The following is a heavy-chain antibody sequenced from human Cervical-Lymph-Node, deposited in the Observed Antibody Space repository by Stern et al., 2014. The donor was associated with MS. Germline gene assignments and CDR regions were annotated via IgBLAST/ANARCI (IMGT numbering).Heavy chain of an antibody. CDR1: GNTFSGYT. J-gene: IGHJ4*02. CDR3: ARAGSIGGLDY. D-gene: IGHD3-16*01. V-gene: IGHV1-18*01. CDR2: MRPYNGNT. Sequence: VQLVESGAEVKKPGASVKVSCKASGNTFSGYTLSWVRQAPGQGLEWMGWMRPYNGNTNYAQKFQGRVTMTTDTSTNTAYMDLRSLRSDDTAVYYCARAGSIGGLDYWGQGTLVTVSS.